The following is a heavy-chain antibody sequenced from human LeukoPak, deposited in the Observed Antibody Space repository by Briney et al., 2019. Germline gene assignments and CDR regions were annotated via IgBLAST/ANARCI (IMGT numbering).Heavy chain of an antibody. Sequence: PSETLSLTCAVSGYSISSGYYWGWIRQPPGKGLEWIGSIYHSGSTYYNPSLKSRVTISVDTSKNQFSLKLSSVTAADTAVYYCAIDSSGDFGAFDIWGQGTMVTVSS. CDR3: AIDSSGDFGAFDI. V-gene: IGHV4-38-2*02. CDR2: IYHSGST. D-gene: IGHD3-22*01. J-gene: IGHJ3*02. CDR1: GYSISSGYY.